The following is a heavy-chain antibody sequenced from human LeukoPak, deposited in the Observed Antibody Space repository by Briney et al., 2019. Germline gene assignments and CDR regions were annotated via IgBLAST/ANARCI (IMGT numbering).Heavy chain of an antibody. J-gene: IGHJ4*02. Sequence: PGGSLRVSCAASGFTFSRYWMHWVRQAPGKGLEWIGEIYHGGSTNYSPSLKSRVTVSVDKSKNQFSLKLSSVTAADTAVYYCARGEEYGSGTVYLDYWGQGTLVTVSS. CDR2: IYHGGST. D-gene: IGHD3-10*01. CDR3: ARGEEYGSGTVYLDY. V-gene: IGHV4-4*02. CDR1: GFTFSRYW.